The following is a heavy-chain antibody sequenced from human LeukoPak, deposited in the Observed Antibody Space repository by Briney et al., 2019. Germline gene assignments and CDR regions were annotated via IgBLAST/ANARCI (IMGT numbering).Heavy chain of an antibody. J-gene: IGHJ6*03. V-gene: IGHV1-69*05. CDR3: ARVDRYHFYLDV. CDR1: GGTFSTYT. Sequence: GASVKVSCKASGGTFSTYTITWVRRAPGQGLEWVGGITPVLNTANYAQKFQGRVTISTDESTSTAHMEFSSLKSDDTAIYYCARVDRYHFYLDVWGTGTTVTVS. CDR2: ITPVLNTA. D-gene: IGHD3-9*01.